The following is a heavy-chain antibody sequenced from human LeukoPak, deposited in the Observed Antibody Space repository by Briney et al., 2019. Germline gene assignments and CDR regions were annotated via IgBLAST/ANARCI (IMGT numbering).Heavy chain of an antibody. CDR1: GFIFSTYS. D-gene: IGHD1-26*01. CDR2: ISSSTSYI. Sequence: GGSLRLSCAASGFIFSTYSMNWVRQAPGKWLEWVSSISSSTSYIYYADSVKGRFTISRDNAKNSLYLQMNSLRPEDTAVYYCARENSGSYYQFDCWGQGTLVTVSS. J-gene: IGHJ4*02. V-gene: IGHV3-21*01. CDR3: ARENSGSYYQFDC.